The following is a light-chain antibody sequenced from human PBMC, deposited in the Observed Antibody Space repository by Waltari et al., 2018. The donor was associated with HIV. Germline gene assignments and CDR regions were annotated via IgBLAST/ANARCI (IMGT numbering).Light chain of an antibody. CDR3: QQANSFPQT. V-gene: IGKV1-12*01. CDR2: GAS. Sequence: DIQMTQSPSSMSVSVGARVTITCRASQGISTWLAWYQQKPGKAPRLLIYGASNLQRGVPSRFSGSGSGTDFTLTIRSLQPEDFSTFHCQQANSFPQTFGQGTKLEVK. J-gene: IGKJ2*01. CDR1: QGISTW.